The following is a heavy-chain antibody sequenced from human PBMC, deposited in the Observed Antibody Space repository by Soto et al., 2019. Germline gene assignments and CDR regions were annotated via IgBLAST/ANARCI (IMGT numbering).Heavy chain of an antibody. CDR3: ARVDCSSDICSRGNYYYYGMDV. Sequence: ASVKVSCKASGYTFTSYGISWVRQAPGQGLEWMGWISAYNGDTNYAQKLQGRVTMTTDTSTSTAYMELRSLRDDDTAVYYCARVDCSSDICSRGNYYYYGMDVWGQGTTVTVAS. V-gene: IGHV1-18*04. D-gene: IGHD2-2*01. CDR1: GYTFTSYG. CDR2: ISAYNGDT. J-gene: IGHJ6*02.